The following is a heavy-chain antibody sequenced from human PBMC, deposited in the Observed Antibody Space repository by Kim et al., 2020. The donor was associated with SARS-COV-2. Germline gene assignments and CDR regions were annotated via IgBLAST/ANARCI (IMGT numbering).Heavy chain of an antibody. V-gene: IGHV3-9*01. CDR3: AKARRIVAPPFNINRLVDAFDI. CDR1: GFTFDDYA. J-gene: IGHJ3*02. D-gene: IGHD5-12*01. Sequence: GGSLRLSCAASGFTFDDYAMHWVRQAPGKGLEWVSGISWNSGSIGYADSVKGRFTISRDNAKNSLYLQMNSLRAEDTALYYCAKARRIVAPPFNINRLVDAFDIWGQGTMVTVSS. CDR2: ISWNSGSI.